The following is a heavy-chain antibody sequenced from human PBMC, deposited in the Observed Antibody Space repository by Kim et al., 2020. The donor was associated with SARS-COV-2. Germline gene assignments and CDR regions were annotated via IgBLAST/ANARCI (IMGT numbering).Heavy chain of an antibody. CDR1: GGSISSGGYY. CDR2: IYYSGST. V-gene: IGHV4-31*03. CDR3: ARLAYYYDSSGTTDMDV. D-gene: IGHD3-22*01. Sequence: SETLSLTCTVSGGSISSGGYYWSWIRQHPGKGLEWIGYIYYSGSTYYNPSLKSRVTISVDTSKNQFSLKLSSVTAADTAVYYCARLAYYYDSSGTTDMDVWGQGTTVTVSS. J-gene: IGHJ6*02.